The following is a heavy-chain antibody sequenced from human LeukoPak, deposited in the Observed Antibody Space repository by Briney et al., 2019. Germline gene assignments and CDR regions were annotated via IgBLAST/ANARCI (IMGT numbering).Heavy chain of an antibody. D-gene: IGHD6-13*01. CDR1: GGSISSYY. J-gene: IGHJ4*02. V-gene: IGHV4-59*01. Sequence: SETLSLTRTVSGGSISSYYWSWIRQPPGKGLEWIGYIYYSGSTNYNPSLKSRVTISVDTSKNQFSLKLSSVTAADTAVYYCARGGYSSSWYLNYWGQGTLVTVSS. CDR2: IYYSGST. CDR3: ARGGYSSSWYLNY.